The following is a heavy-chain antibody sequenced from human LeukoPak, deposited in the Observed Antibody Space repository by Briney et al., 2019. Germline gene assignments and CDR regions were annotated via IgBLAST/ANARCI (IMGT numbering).Heavy chain of an antibody. J-gene: IGHJ4*02. V-gene: IGHV3-7*01. Sequence: PGGSLRLSCEASGFTFSNSWMSWVRQAPGKGLEWVAYIKKTGIETYYVDSVKGRFTITRDNIGNSLFLQMNSLRAEDTAVYYCARAIGKSEGYWGQGTLVTVSS. CDR1: GFTFSNSW. D-gene: IGHD4-23*01. CDR2: IKKTGIET. CDR3: ARAIGKSEGY.